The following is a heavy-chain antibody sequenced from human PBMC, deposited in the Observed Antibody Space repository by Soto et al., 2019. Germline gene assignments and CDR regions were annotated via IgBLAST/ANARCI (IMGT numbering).Heavy chain of an antibody. J-gene: IGHJ6*02. D-gene: IGHD3-3*01. CDR1: GGSISSGGYY. CDR3: ARDKYYDFWSGYYVYYYYVMDV. CDR2: IYYSGST. Sequence: PSETLSLTCTVSGGSISSGGYYWSWIRQHPGKGLEWIGYIYYSGSTYYNPSLKSRVTISVDTSKNQFSLKLSSVTAADTAVYYCARDKYYDFWSGYYVYYYYVMDVWGQGTTVTVSS. V-gene: IGHV4-31*03.